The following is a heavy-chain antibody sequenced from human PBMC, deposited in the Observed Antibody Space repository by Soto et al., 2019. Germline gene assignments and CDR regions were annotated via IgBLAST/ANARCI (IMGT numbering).Heavy chain of an antibody. Sequence: GGSLRLSCAASGFTFNNYAMTWVRQAPGKGLEWVATISGTGGSTYYADSVKGRFTISRDNSKNTLYLQMNSLRVEDTAVYYCAKDRLGGNFDYWGQGTQVTVSS. CDR3: AKDRLGGNFDY. J-gene: IGHJ4*02. CDR2: ISGTGGST. V-gene: IGHV3-23*01. CDR1: GFTFNNYA.